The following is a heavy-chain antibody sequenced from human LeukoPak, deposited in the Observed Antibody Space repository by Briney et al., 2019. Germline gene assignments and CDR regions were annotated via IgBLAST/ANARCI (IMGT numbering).Heavy chain of an antibody. V-gene: IGHV1-46*01. CDR1: GYTFTSYG. Sequence: GASVKVSCKASGYTFTSYGISWVRQAPGQGPEWMGIINPSGGSTSYAQKFQGRVTMTRDMSTSTVYMELSSLRSEDTAVYYCAREVTGIVGAENDYYYMDVWGKGTTVTVSS. D-gene: IGHD1-26*01. CDR3: AREVTGIVGAENDYYYMDV. CDR2: INPSGGST. J-gene: IGHJ6*03.